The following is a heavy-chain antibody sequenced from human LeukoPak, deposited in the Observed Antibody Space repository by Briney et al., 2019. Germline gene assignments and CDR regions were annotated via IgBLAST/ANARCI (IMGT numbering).Heavy chain of an antibody. CDR3: ARDDSSGYYYPYYYYGMDV. D-gene: IGHD3-22*01. V-gene: IGHV3-7*01. J-gene: IGHJ6*02. CDR1: GFTFSSYW. Sequence: GGSLRLSWAASGFTFSSYWMSWVRQAPGKGLEWVANIKQDGSEKYYVDSVKGRFTISRDNAKNSLYLQMNSLRAEDTAVYYCARDDSSGYYYPYYYYGMDVWGQGTTVTVSS. CDR2: IKQDGSEK.